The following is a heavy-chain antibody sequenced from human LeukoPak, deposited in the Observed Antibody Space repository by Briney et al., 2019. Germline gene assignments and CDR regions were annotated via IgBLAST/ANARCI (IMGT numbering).Heavy chain of an antibody. CDR1: GYTFTSYG. J-gene: IGHJ4*02. V-gene: IGHV1-18*01. CDR3: ASSLSDYDILTGWY. CDR2: ISAYNGNT. Sequence: ASVKVSCKASGYTFTSYGISWVRQAPGQGLEWMGWISAYNGNTNYAQKLQGRVTMTTDTSTSTAYMELWSLRSDDTAVYYCASSLSDYDILTGWYWGQGTLVTVSS. D-gene: IGHD3-9*01.